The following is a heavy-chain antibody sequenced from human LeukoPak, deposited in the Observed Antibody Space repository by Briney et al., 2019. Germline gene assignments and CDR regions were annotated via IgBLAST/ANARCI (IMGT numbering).Heavy chain of an antibody. CDR2: IYSSGSP. V-gene: IGHV4-59*12. J-gene: IGHJ5*02. Sequence: SETLSLTCTVSGGSISGYYWSWIRQPPGKGLEWIGYIYSSGSPNYTPSLKSRVTISVDKSKNQFSLKLSSVTAADTAVYYCARAYYPEGWFDPWGQGTLVTVSS. CDR3: ARAYYPEGWFDP. CDR1: GGSISGYY. D-gene: IGHD1-26*01.